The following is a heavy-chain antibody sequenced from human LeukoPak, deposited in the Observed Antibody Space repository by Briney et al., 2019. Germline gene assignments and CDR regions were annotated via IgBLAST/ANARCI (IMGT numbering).Heavy chain of an antibody. D-gene: IGHD2-15*01. V-gene: IGHV3-11*01. CDR3: ASSRTGSCYSVSDY. J-gene: IGHJ4*02. Sequence: GGSLRLSCAASGFTFSDYYMSWIRQAPGKGLEWVSYISSSGSTIYYADSVKGRFTTSRDNAKNSLYLQMNSLRAEDTAVYYCASSRTGSCYSVSDYWGQGTLVTVSS. CDR2: ISSSGSTI. CDR1: GFTFSDYY.